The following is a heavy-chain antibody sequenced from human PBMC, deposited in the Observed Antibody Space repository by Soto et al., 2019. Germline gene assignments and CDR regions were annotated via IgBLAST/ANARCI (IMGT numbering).Heavy chain of an antibody. CDR3: ARGIVGATTTNWFDP. V-gene: IGHV4-34*01. CDR1: GGSFSGYY. J-gene: IGHJ5*02. CDR2: INHSGST. Sequence: QVQLQQWGAGLLKPSETLSLTCAVYGGSFSGYYWSWIRQPPGKGLEWIGEINHSGSTNYNPSLKSRVTISVDTSKNQFSLKLSSVTAADTAVYYCARGIVGATTTNWFDPWGQGTLVTVSS. D-gene: IGHD1-26*01.